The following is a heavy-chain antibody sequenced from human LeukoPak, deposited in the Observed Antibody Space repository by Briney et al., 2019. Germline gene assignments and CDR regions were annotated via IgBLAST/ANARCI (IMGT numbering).Heavy chain of an antibody. CDR3: ARMTMIRGINMFDY. J-gene: IGHJ4*02. CDR2: INSRSNYI. Sequence: GGSLRLSCAASGFDFSDYTMIWVRQAPGKGLEWVSSINSRSNYIYYADSVKGRFTISKDNAKNLLYLQMNSLRAEDTAVYYCARMTMIRGINMFDYWGQGTLVSVSS. V-gene: IGHV3-21*01. CDR1: GFDFSDYT. D-gene: IGHD3-10*01.